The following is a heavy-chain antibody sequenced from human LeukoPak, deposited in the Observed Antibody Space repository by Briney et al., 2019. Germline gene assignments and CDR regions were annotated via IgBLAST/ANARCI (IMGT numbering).Heavy chain of an antibody. Sequence: PSETLSLTCTVSGGSISSGDYYWSWIRQPPGKGLEWIGYIYYSGSTYYNPSLKSRVTISVDTSKNQFSLKLSSVTAADTAVYYCARALPRNYGGNLRWFDPWGQGTLVTVSS. CDR1: GGSISSGDYY. D-gene: IGHD4-23*01. CDR3: ARALPRNYGGNLRWFDP. V-gene: IGHV4-30-4*01. CDR2: IYYSGST. J-gene: IGHJ5*02.